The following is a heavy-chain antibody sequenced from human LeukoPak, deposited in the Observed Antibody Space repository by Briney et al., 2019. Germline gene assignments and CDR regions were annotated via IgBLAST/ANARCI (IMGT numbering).Heavy chain of an antibody. V-gene: IGHV1-18*01. CDR1: GYTFTSYG. CDR3: ARGPDTAMAYYYMDV. D-gene: IGHD5-18*01. Sequence: GESLKISCKASGYTFTSYGISWVRQAPGQGLERMGWISAYNGNTNYAQKLQGRVTMTTDTSTSTAYMELRSLRSDDTAVYYCARGPDTAMAYYYMDVWGKGTTVTVSS. J-gene: IGHJ6*03. CDR2: ISAYNGNT.